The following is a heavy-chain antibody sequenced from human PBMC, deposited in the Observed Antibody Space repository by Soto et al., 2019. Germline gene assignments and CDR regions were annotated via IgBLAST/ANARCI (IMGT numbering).Heavy chain of an antibody. J-gene: IGHJ6*02. Sequence: TLSLTCAVYGGSFSGYYWSWIRQPPGKGLEWIGEINHSGSTNYNPSLKSRVTISVDTSKNQFSLKLSSVTAADTAVYYCARALRYFDWLPRYYYYGMDVWGQGTTVTVSS. V-gene: IGHV4-34*01. CDR3: ARALRYFDWLPRYYYYGMDV. CDR2: INHSGST. CDR1: GGSFSGYY. D-gene: IGHD3-9*01.